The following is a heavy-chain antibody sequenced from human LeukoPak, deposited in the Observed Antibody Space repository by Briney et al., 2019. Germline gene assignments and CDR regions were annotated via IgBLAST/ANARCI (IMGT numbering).Heavy chain of an antibody. CDR3: AREGPYGDYEGY. J-gene: IGHJ4*02. D-gene: IGHD4-17*01. CDR2: IYSGGST. CDR1: GASLNSYY. V-gene: IGHV4-4*07. Sequence: PSETLSLTCTVSGASLNSYYWSWIRQPAGKGLEWIGRIYSGGSTNYNPSLKSRVTLSVDTSKIQFSLRLSSLTVADTAVYYCAREGPYGDYEGYWGQGTLVTVSS.